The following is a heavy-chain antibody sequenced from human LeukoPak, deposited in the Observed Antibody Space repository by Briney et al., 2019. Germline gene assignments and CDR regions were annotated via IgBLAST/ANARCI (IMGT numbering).Heavy chain of an antibody. V-gene: IGHV1-24*01. CDR1: GGTFSSYA. J-gene: IGHJ3*02. Sequence: ASVKVSCKASGGTFSSYAISWVRQAPGQGLEWMGGFDPEDGETIYAQKFQGRVTMTEDTSTDTAYMELSSLRSEDTAVYYCATRRITIFGVVKEDAFDIWGQGTMVTVSS. CDR2: FDPEDGET. CDR3: ATRRITIFGVVKEDAFDI. D-gene: IGHD3-3*01.